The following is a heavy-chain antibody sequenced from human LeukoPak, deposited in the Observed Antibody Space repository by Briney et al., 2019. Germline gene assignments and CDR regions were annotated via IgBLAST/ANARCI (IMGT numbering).Heavy chain of an antibody. D-gene: IGHD3-22*01. J-gene: IGHJ4*02. CDR3: AKKGYYDGSGYYMYYFDH. V-gene: IGHV3-33*06. CDR2: IWYDGSNK. Sequence: GGSLRLSCAASGFTFSSYGMHWVRQAPGKGLEWVAVIWYDGSNKYYADSVKGRFTISRDNSKNTLYLQMNSLRAEDTAVYYCAKKGYYDGSGYYMYYFDHWGQGTLVTVSS. CDR1: GFTFSSYG.